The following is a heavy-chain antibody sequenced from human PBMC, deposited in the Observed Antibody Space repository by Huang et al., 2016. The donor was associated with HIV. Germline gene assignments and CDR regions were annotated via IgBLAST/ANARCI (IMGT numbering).Heavy chain of an antibody. CDR1: GFILSNYG. J-gene: IGHJ1*01. V-gene: IGHV3-30*03. D-gene: IGHD6-19*01. CDR3: ALKGDSSGWEYFRH. Sequence: QVQLVESGGGVVQPGRSLRLSCAASGFILSNYGMHWVRQAPGKGLEWVALISYEGSNKYYTDSVKGRFSISRDNSKNTLYLQMNSLRAEDTAVYYCALKGDSSGWEYFRHWGQGTLVTVSS. CDR2: ISYEGSNK.